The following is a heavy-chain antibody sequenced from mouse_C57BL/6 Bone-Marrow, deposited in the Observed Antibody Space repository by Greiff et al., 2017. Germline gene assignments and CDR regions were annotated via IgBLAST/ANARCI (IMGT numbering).Heavy chain of an antibody. CDR2: LDPSDSYT. CDR3: AVPCLNNYDRTWFAC. V-gene: IGHV1-69*01. J-gene: IGHJ3*01. D-gene: IGHD2-4*01. CDR1: GYTFTSYW. Sequence: QVQLQQPGAELVMPGASVKLSCKASGYTFTSYWMHWVKQRPGQGLEWIGELDPSDSYTYYNQKFKGKYTLNVGRSSSTAYMQLCAQTSADSPDYYSAVPCLNNYDRTWFACWSHGPLVPVSA.